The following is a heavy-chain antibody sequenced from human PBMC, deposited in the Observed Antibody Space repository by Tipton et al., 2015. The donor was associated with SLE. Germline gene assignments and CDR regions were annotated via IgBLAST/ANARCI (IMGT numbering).Heavy chain of an antibody. CDR1: GFTFNSYG. V-gene: IGHV3-30*02. J-gene: IGHJ3*01. CDR2: IRYDGSNK. D-gene: IGHD6-19*01. CDR3: AKEGWGSFDV. Sequence: GSLRLSCVASGFTFNSYGAHWVRQAPGKGLEWVAFIRYDGSNKYYADSVKGRFTMSRDNSRGTLYLQMNALTAEDTAVYYCAKEGWGSFDVWGQGTMVTVSS.